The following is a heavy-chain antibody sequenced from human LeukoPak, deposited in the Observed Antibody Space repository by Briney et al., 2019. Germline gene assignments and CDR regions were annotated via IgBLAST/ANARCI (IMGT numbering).Heavy chain of an antibody. V-gene: IGHV4-59*01. D-gene: IGHD3-22*01. CDR1: GGSISTYY. CDR3: ARKYYDSSGPNDAFDI. J-gene: IGHJ3*02. CDR2: IYYSGST. Sequence: SETLSLTCTVSGGSISTYYWSWIRQPPGKGLEWIGYIYYSGSTNYNPSLKSRVTISVDTSKNQFSLKLSSVTAADTAVYYCARKYYDSSGPNDAFDIWGQGTMVTVSS.